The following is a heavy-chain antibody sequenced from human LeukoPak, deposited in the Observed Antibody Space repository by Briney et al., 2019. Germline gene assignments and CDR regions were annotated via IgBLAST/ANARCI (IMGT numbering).Heavy chain of an antibody. V-gene: IGHV3-23*01. Sequence: PGGSLRLSCAASGFTFSSYALNWVRQVPGKGLEWVSSISGRGFSTYYPDSVRGRFTISKDSSTNTLYLQMNSLRAEDTAVYYCAKGRSEGSGTYYPSFDNWGQGTLVTVSS. CDR2: ISGRGFST. CDR3: AKGRSEGSGTYYPSFDN. CDR1: GFTFSSYA. D-gene: IGHD3-10*01. J-gene: IGHJ4*02.